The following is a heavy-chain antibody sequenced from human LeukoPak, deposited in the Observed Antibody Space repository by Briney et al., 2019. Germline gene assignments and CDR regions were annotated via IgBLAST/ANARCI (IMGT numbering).Heavy chain of an antibody. CDR3: ARDRSRYSDAKDAFDL. CDR2: INPDSGGT. D-gene: IGHD5-18*01. Sequence: ASVKVSCRASGHTSTNNYMHWLRQAPGQGLEWMGWINPDSGGTVYAQKYKGRITMTRDTSISTVYMELSRLRPDDTAIYYCARDRSRYSDAKDAFDLWGQGTMVTVSS. CDR1: GHTSTNNY. J-gene: IGHJ3*01. V-gene: IGHV1-2*02.